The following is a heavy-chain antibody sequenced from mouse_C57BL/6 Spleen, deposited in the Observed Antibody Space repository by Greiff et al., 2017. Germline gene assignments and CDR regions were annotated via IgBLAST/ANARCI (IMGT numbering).Heavy chain of an antibody. D-gene: IGHD1-1*01. CDR1: GFTFSSYA. V-gene: IGHV5-9-1*02. CDR2: ISSGGDYI. Sequence: EVMLVESGEGLVKPGGSLKLSCAASGFTFSSYAMSWVRQTPEKRLEWVAYISSGGDYIYYADTVKGRFTISRDTARNTLYLQMSSLKSEDTAMYYCTRDQSSSYAMDYWGQGTSVTVSS. CDR3: TRDQSSSYAMDY. J-gene: IGHJ4*01.